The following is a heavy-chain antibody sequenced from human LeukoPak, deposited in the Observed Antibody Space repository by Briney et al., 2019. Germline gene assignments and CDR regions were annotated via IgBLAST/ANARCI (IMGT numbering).Heavy chain of an antibody. CDR1: GYTFPSYG. D-gene: IGHD1-26*01. CDR3: ARSGTYNWFDS. CDR2: ISAYNGDT. Sequence: GASVKVSCKASGYTFPSYGISWVRQAPGQGLEWMGWISAYNGDTNYVQKLQGRVTMTTDTSTSTTYLEFGSLRFEDTALYYCARSGTYNWFDSWGQGTLVTVSS. V-gene: IGHV1-18*01. J-gene: IGHJ5*01.